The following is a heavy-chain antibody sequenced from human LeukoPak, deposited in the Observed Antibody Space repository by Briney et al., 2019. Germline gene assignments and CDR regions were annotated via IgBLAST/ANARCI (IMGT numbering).Heavy chain of an antibody. CDR3: AKKGDSGSYLSDN. J-gene: IGHJ4*02. Sequence: GASVKVSCKASGYTFTGHHIHWVRQAPGQGLEWMGWINPNSGDTNSGQRFQGRVTMTRDTSISTVYMEISRLRSDDTAVYYCAKKGDSGSYLSDNWGQGTLVTVSS. V-gene: IGHV1-2*02. CDR2: INPNSGDT. CDR1: GYTFTGHH. D-gene: IGHD1-26*01.